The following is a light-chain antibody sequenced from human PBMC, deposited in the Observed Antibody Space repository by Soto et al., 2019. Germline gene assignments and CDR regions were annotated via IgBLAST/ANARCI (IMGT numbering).Light chain of an antibody. J-gene: IGLJ2*01. Sequence: QSVLTQPPSASGSPGQSVTISCTGTSSDVGGYNSVSWFQQHPGKAPKLMIYEVSKRPSGVPDRFSGSKSGNTASLTVSGLQAEDEADYYCSSYAGSNTVIFGGGTKPTVL. CDR3: SSYAGSNTVI. CDR1: SSDVGGYNS. CDR2: EVS. V-gene: IGLV2-8*01.